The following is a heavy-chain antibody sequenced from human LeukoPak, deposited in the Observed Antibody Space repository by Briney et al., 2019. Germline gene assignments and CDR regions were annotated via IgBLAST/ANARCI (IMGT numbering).Heavy chain of an antibody. CDR2: ISTESSTI. Sequence: PGGSLRLSCAGSGFNFNNYGMNWVRQAPGKGLEWVSYISTESSTIHYADSLKGRFTISRDDAKNSLYLQMNSLRAEDTAVYYCARDRRYCSSTSCYYYYYYYMDVWGKGTTVTVSS. CDR1: GFNFNNYG. D-gene: IGHD2-2*01. V-gene: IGHV3-48*04. CDR3: ARDRRYCSSTSCYYYYYYYMDV. J-gene: IGHJ6*03.